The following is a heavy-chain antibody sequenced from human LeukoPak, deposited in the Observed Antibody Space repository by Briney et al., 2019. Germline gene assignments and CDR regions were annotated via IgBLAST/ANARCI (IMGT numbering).Heavy chain of an antibody. CDR1: GFTFSSYS. V-gene: IGHV3-21*01. J-gene: IGHJ4*02. Sequence: GGSLRLSCAASGFTFSSYSMNWVRQGPGKGLEWVSSISSSSSYIYYADSVKGRFTISRDNAKNSLYLQMNSLRAEDTAVYYCARAGIAAAGTDYWGQGTLVTVSS. CDR3: ARAGIAAAGTDY. D-gene: IGHD6-13*01. CDR2: ISSSSSYI.